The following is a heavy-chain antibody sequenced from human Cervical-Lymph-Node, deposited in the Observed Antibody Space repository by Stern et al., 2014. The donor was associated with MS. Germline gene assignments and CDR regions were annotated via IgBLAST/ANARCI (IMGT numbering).Heavy chain of an antibody. D-gene: IGHD3-3*01. CDR1: RGSLRSGGYY. CDR3: AKVWGIDDFWSGYFDY. CDR2: IRDSVSS. J-gene: IGHJ4*02. Sequence: QVQLQESGPGLVRPSQTLSLTCTVSRGSLRSGGYYWSWNRPQPGKGLVWCGYIRDSVSSYYNPSLKSRVTLSVDTSKNQFSLNLNSVTAADTAVYYGAKVWGIDDFWSGYFDYWGRGTLVTVSS. V-gene: IGHV4-31*03.